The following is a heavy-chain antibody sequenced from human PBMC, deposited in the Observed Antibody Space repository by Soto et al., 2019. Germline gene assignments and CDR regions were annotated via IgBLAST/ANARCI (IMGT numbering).Heavy chain of an antibody. V-gene: IGHV3-11*01. CDR2: ISSSGSTI. Sequence: GGSLRLSCAASGFTFDDYGMSWVRQAPGKGLEWVSYISSSGSTIYYADSVKGRFTISRDNAKNSLYLQMNSLRAEDTAVYYCARDRDTAMVTGYSSSSAAPYWGQGTLVTVSS. CDR1: GFTFDDYG. CDR3: ARDRDTAMVTGYSSSSAAPY. J-gene: IGHJ4*02. D-gene: IGHD5-18*01.